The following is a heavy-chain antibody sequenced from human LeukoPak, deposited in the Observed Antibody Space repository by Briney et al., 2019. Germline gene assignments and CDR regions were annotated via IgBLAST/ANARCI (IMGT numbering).Heavy chain of an antibody. Sequence: SETLSLTCTVSGGSISSSSYYWGWIRQPPGKGLEWIGSLYYSGSTYYNPSLKSRVTISVDTSKNQFSLKLSSVTAADTAVYYCARAFYSSSWYHKEDFFDYWGQGTPVTVSS. CDR2: LYYSGST. CDR3: ARAFYSSSWYHKEDFFDY. D-gene: IGHD6-13*01. CDR1: GGSISSSSYY. V-gene: IGHV4-39*07. J-gene: IGHJ4*02.